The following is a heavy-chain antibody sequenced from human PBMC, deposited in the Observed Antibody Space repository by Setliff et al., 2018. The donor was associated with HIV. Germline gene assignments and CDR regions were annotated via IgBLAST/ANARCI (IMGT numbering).Heavy chain of an antibody. CDR2: VIPFFGTA. V-gene: IGHV1-69*13. CDR1: GGIFVHHA. Sequence: GASVKVSCKTSGGIFVHHAISWVRQAPGQGLEWMGGVIPFFGTALNAPKFQGRVTITANESTSTAYLELSSLRSEDTGVYYCARGGPSGTYPLDYWGQGTLVTVSS. D-gene: IGHD1-26*01. J-gene: IGHJ4*02. CDR3: ARGGPSGTYPLDY.